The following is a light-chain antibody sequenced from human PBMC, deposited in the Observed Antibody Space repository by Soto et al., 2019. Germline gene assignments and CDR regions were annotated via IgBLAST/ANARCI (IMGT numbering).Light chain of an antibody. V-gene: IGKV1-5*03. Sequence: DIQMTQSPSTVSASVGDRVTITCRASQNINTWLAWYQQKPGKAPKLLILKASSLESGVPSRFSGSGSGTEFTLTISSLQPDDLATYYCQQYNNYFWAFGQGTREEIK. CDR1: QNINTW. CDR2: KAS. CDR3: QQYNNYFWA. J-gene: IGKJ1*01.